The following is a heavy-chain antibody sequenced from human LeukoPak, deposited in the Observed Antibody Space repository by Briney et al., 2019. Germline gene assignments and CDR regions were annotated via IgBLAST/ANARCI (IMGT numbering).Heavy chain of an antibody. V-gene: IGHV3-74*01. CDR2: INSDGSST. D-gene: IGHD3-9*01. CDR3: ARSQLTGYYPPGYYYGMDI. J-gene: IGHJ6*02. Sequence: GGSLRLSCAASGFTFSSYWMHWVRQAPGKGLVWVSRINSDGSSTSYADSVKGRFTISRDNAKNTLYLQMNSLRAEDTAVYYCARSQLTGYYPPGYYYGMDIWGQGTTVTVSS. CDR1: GFTFSSYW.